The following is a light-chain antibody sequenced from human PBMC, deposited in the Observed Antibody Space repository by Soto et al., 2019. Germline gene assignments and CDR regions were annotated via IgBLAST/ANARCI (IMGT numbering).Light chain of an antibody. V-gene: IGLV1-47*01. CDR2: RNN. J-gene: IGLJ3*02. Sequence: QTVLTQPPSACGTPGQRVTISCSGSSSNIGSNYVYWYQQLPGTAPKLLIYRNNQRPSGVPDRFSGSKSGTSASLAISGLRSEDEADYYCAAWDDSLSVWVFGGGTKLTVL. CDR3: AAWDDSLSVWV. CDR1: SSNIGSNY.